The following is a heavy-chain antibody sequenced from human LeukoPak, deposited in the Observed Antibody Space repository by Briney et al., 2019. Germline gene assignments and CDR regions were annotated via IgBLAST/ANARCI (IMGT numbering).Heavy chain of an antibody. V-gene: IGHV3-11*01. CDR1: GFSVSNYY. CDR2: IPNDDSVI. D-gene: IGHD3-22*01. Sequence: GGSLRLSCEASGFSVSNYYMVWVRQPPGKGLECISYIPNDDSVIYYADSVRGRLSVSRDSAKNSLSLQLDSLRAEDTAVYYCAREQWFRWEYWGQGILVTVSS. CDR3: AREQWFRWEY. J-gene: IGHJ4*02.